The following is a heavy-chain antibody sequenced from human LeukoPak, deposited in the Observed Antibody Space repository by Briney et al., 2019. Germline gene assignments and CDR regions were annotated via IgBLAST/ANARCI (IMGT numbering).Heavy chain of an antibody. V-gene: IGHV1-69*01. CDR1: GGTFSSYA. J-gene: IGHJ4*02. CDR2: IIPIFGTA. CDR3: ATRGMYSSSWNMDY. Sequence: SVKDSCKASGGTFSSYAISWVRQAPGQGLEWMGGIIPIFGTANYAQKFQGRVTITADESTSTAYMELSSLRSEDTAVYYCATRGMYSSSWNMDYWGQGTLVTVSS. D-gene: IGHD6-13*01.